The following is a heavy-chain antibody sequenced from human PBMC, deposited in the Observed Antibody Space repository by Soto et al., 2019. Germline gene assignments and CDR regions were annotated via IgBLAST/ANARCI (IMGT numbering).Heavy chain of an antibody. CDR1: GYTFTSYG. CDR2: ISAYNGNT. V-gene: IGHV1-18*01. Sequence: ASVKVSCKASGYTFTSYGISWVRQAPGQGLEWMGWISAYNGNTNYAQKIQGRVTMTTDTSTSTAYMELRSLRSDDTAVYYCARDHRNQVLRYFDWSLAYYYYGMDVWGQGTTVTVS. CDR3: ARDHRNQVLRYFDWSLAYYYYGMDV. D-gene: IGHD3-9*01. J-gene: IGHJ6*02.